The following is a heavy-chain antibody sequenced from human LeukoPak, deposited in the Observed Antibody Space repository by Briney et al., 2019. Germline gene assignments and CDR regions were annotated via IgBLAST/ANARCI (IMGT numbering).Heavy chain of an antibody. V-gene: IGHV3-33*01. CDR3: ASYSSRPGYFDY. CDR1: GFSFSSYW. D-gene: IGHD6-13*01. Sequence: GGGLMLSCAAHGFSFSSYWMHSGRQAPGKGLGWVAVIWYDGSNKYYADSVKGRFTISRDNSKNTLYLQMNSLRAEDTAVYYCASYSSRPGYFDYWGQGTLVTVSS. CDR2: IWYDGSNK. J-gene: IGHJ4*02.